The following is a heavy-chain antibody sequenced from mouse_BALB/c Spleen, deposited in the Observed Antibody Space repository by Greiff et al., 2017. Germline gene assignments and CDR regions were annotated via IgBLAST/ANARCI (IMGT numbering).Heavy chain of an antibody. D-gene: IGHD2-3*01. CDR2: IWWNDNK. CDR3: ARIEGIYDGFAMDY. CDR1: GFSLSTYGIG. Sequence: QVTLKESGPGILQPSQTLSLTCSFSGFSLSTYGIGVGWIRQPSGKGLEWLAHIWWNDNKYYNTALKSRLTISKDTSNNQVFLKIASVDTADTATYYCARIEGIYDGFAMDYWGQGTSVTVSS. J-gene: IGHJ4*01. V-gene: IGHV8-11*01.